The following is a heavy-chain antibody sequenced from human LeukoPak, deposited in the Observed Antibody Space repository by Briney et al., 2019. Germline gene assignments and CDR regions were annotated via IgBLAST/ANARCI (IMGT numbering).Heavy chain of an antibody. D-gene: IGHD3-10*01. CDR2: IKPNSGGT. V-gene: IGHV1-2*02. J-gene: IGHJ4*02. CDR1: GYTSTVYY. CDR3: SITMVRGVITRTDY. Sequence: ASVKVSSKASGYTSTVYYMYWVRPAPGQGVERMGWIKPNSGGTNYTQKFQGRVTMTRDTSISTAYMELSRLRSDDTAVYYCSITMVRGVITRTDYWGQGTLVTVSS.